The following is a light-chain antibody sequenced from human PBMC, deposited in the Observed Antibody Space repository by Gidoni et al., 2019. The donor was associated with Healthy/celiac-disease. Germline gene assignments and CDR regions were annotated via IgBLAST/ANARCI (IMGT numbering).Light chain of an antibody. CDR1: QSVSSSY. V-gene: IGKV3-20*01. J-gene: IGKJ3*01. CDR2: GAS. CDR3: QQYGSSPLVT. Sequence: EIVLTQSPGTLSLSPGESATLSCRASQSVSSSYLAWYQQKPGQAPRLLIYGASSRATGIPDRFSGSGSGTDFTLTISRLEPEDFAVYYCQQYGSSPLVTFGPGTKVDIK.